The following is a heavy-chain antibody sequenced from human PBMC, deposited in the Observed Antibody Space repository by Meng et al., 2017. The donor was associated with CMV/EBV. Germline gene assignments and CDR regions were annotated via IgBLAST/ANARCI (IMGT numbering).Heavy chain of an antibody. CDR3: ARDRMVAAHPRYYYYGMDV. J-gene: IGHJ6*02. CDR1: GFSFSSYG. D-gene: IGHD6-6*01. Sequence: GESLKISCAASGFSFSSYGMHWVRQAPGKGLEWVSYISSSGSTIYYADSVKGRFTISRDNAKNSLYLQMNSLRAEDTAVYYCARDRMVAAHPRYYYYGMDVWGQGTTVTVSS. V-gene: IGHV3-48*04. CDR2: ISSSGSTI.